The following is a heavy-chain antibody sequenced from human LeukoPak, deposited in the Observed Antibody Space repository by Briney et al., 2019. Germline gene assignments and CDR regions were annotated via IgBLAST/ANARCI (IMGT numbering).Heavy chain of an antibody. CDR3: ARSSAGGFGEL. Sequence: PSQTLSFTCTVSGGSISSGGYYWSWIRQHPGKGLEWIGYIYYSGSTYYNPSLKSRVTISVDTSKNQFSLKLSSVTAADTAVYYCARSSAGGFGELWGQGTLVTVSS. V-gene: IGHV4-31*03. CDR1: GGSISSGGYY. J-gene: IGHJ4*02. CDR2: IYYSGST. D-gene: IGHD3-10*01.